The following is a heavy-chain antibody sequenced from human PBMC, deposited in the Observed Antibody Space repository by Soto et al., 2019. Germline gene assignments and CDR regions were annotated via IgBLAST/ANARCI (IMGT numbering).Heavy chain of an antibody. CDR2: IWYDGSNK. CDR3: AREGRFFGVGLNWFDP. V-gene: IGHV3-33*01. CDR1: GFTFSSYG. D-gene: IGHD3-3*01. Sequence: VQLVESGGGVVQPGRSLRLSCAASGFTFSSYGMHWVRQAPGKGLEWVAVIWYDGSNKYYADSVKGRFTISRDNSENTLYRQMNSLRAEDTAVYYCAREGRFFGVGLNWFDPWGQGTLVTVSS. J-gene: IGHJ5*02.